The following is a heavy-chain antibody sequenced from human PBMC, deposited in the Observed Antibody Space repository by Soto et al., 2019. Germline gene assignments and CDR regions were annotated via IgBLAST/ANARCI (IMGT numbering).Heavy chain of an antibody. D-gene: IGHD3-9*01. J-gene: IGHJ3*02. Sequence: ASVKVSWKASGYTFTSYGISWGRQAPGQGLEGMGWISAYNGNTKYAQKLQGRVTMTTDTSTSTAYMELSSLRSEDTAVYYCARGSILGPWDAFDIWGQGTMVTVSS. V-gene: IGHV1-18*01. CDR1: GYTFTSYG. CDR3: ARGSILGPWDAFDI. CDR2: ISAYNGNT.